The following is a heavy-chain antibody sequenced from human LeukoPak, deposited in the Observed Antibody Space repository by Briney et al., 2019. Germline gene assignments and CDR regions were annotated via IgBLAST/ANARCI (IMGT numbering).Heavy chain of an antibody. CDR1: GFTFSSYG. Sequence: QAGGSLRLSCAASGFTFSSYGMHWVRQAPGKGLEWVAVIWYDGSNKYYADSVKGRFTISRDNSKNTLYLQMNSLRADDTAVYYCARELVSRGWLRLYVLGMDVWGQGTTVTVAS. D-gene: IGHD5-12*01. V-gene: IGHV3-33*01. CDR2: IWYDGSNK. J-gene: IGHJ6*02. CDR3: ARELVSRGWLRLYVLGMDV.